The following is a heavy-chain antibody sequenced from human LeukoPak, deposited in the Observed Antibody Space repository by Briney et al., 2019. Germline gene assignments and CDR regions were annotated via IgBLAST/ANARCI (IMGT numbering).Heavy chain of an antibody. V-gene: IGHV3-7*04. CDR3: VRDQRRLFDY. J-gene: IGHJ4*02. CDR1: GFTFSNYW. CDR2: IKEDGSDK. Sequence: PGGSLRLSCAASGFTFSNYWMTWVRQAPGKGLEWVANIKEDGSDKYYVDSVKDRFTISRDNAKNSLYLQMNSLRVEDTAVYFCVRDQRRLFDYWGQGTLVAVSS. D-gene: IGHD6-25*01.